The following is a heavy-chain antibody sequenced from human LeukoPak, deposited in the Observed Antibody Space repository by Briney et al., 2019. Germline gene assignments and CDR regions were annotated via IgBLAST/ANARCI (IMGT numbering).Heavy chain of an antibody. CDR2: ICYSGST. J-gene: IGHJ6*02. D-gene: IGHD3-22*01. Sequence: NASETLSLTCTVSGGSISSYYWSWIRQPPGKGLEWIGYICYSGSTNYNPSLKSRVTISVDTSKNQFSLKLSSVTAADTAVYYCARHGYYDSSGYSYYYYYGMDVWGQGTTVTVSS. V-gene: IGHV4-59*08. CDR1: GGSISSYY. CDR3: ARHGYYDSSGYSYYYYYGMDV.